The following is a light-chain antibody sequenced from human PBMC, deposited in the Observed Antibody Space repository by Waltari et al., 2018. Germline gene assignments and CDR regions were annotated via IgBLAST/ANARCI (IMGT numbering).Light chain of an antibody. V-gene: IGLV1-44*01. CDR2: RND. CDR1: YSTIGTHV. Sequence: QSVLTQPPSASGTPGQRVTIPCSGTYSTIGTHVVNWSQQFPGKAPKLLIYRNDQRPSGVPDRFSGSKSGSSASLAISGLQSEDEADYYCAAWDDSLNGHWVFGGGTKVTVL. J-gene: IGLJ3*02. CDR3: AAWDDSLNGHWV.